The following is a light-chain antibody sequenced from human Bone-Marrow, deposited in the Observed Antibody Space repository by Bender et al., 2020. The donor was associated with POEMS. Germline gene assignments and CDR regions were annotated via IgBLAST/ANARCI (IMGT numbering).Light chain of an antibody. CDR3: CSYAGSYTV. CDR2: EDT. Sequence: QSALTQPASVSGSPGQSITISCTGTNDDVGSYNFVSWYRQHPGKAPKLMIYEDTKRPSGVSPRFSGSKSGNTASLTISGLQAEDEADYYCCSYAGSYTVFGGGTKLTVL. J-gene: IGLJ2*01. CDR1: NDDVGSYNF. V-gene: IGLV2-23*01.